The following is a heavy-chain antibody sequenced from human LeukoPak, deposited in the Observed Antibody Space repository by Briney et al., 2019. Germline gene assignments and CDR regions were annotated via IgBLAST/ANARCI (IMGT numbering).Heavy chain of an antibody. V-gene: IGHV3-21*01. CDR2: ISSSSSYI. CDR3: ARDAGYSSGWWYPLSYYFDY. Sequence: PGGSLRLSCAASGFTFSSYSMNWVRQAPGKGLEWVSSISSSSSYIYYADSVKGRFTISRDNAKNSLYLQMNSLRAEHTAVYYCARDAGYSSGWWYPLSYYFDYWGQGTLVTVSS. CDR1: GFTFSSYS. D-gene: IGHD6-19*01. J-gene: IGHJ4*02.